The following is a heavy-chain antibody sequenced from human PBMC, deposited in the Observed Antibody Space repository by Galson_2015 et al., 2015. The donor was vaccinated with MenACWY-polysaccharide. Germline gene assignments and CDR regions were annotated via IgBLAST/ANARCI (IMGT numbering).Heavy chain of an antibody. Sequence: ETLSLTCTVSGGSISSYYWSWIRQPPGKGLEWIGYIYYSGSTNYNPSLKSRVTISVDTSKNQFSLKLSSVTAADTAVYYCARATQWLPLDYWGQGTLVTVSS. CDR2: IYYSGST. CDR3: ARATQWLPLDY. CDR1: GGSISSYY. V-gene: IGHV4-59*01. J-gene: IGHJ4*02. D-gene: IGHD3-22*01.